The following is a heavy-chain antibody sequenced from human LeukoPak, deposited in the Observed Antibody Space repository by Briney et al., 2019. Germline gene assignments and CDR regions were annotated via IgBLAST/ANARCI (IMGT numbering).Heavy chain of an antibody. Sequence: SETLSLTCTVSGYSISSGYYWGWIRQPPGKGLEWIGEINHNGSTNYNPSLKSRVTISVDTSKNQFSLKLSSVTAADTAVYYCARGPICSGGSCYKMLDYWGQGTLVTVSS. CDR2: INHNGST. CDR3: ARGPICSGGSCYKMLDY. V-gene: IGHV4-38-2*02. CDR1: GYSISSGYY. D-gene: IGHD2-15*01. J-gene: IGHJ4*02.